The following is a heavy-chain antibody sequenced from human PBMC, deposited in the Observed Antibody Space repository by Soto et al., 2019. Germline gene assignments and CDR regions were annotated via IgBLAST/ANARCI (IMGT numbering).Heavy chain of an antibody. D-gene: IGHD6-13*01. J-gene: IGHJ5*02. CDR1: GGSISSYY. Sequence: SETLSLTCTVSGGSISSYYWSWIRQPPGKGLEWIGYIYYSGSTNYNPSLKSRVTISVDTSKNQFSLKLSSVTAADTAVYYCARDSSWVAAAGNWFDPWGQGTLVTVSS. CDR3: ARDSSWVAAAGNWFDP. V-gene: IGHV4-59*01. CDR2: IYYSGST.